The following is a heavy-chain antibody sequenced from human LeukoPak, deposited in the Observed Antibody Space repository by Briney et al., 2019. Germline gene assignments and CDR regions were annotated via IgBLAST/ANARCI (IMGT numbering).Heavy chain of an antibody. D-gene: IGHD4-17*01. Sequence: GGSLRLSCAASGFTFSSYAMSWVRQAPGKGLEWVAAISASGSATSYADSVRGRFTISRDNSKNTLYLQMNSLRAEDTAVYYCANEIRPNDYWGQGTQVTVSS. CDR3: ANEIRPNDY. J-gene: IGHJ4*02. V-gene: IGHV3-23*01. CDR1: GFTFSSYA. CDR2: ISASGSAT.